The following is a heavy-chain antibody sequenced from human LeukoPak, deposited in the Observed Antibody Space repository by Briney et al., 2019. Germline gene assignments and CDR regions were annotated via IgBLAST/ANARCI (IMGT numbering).Heavy chain of an antibody. CDR3: ARERAPNEDIVVVPAAIDYYYYGMDV. J-gene: IGHJ6*02. CDR2: ISAYNGNT. D-gene: IGHD2-2*02. V-gene: IGHV1-18*01. Sequence: APVKVSCKASGYTFTSYGISWVRQAPGQGLEWMGWISAYNGNTNYAQKLQGRVTMTTDTSTSTAYMELRSLRSDDTAVYYCARERAPNEDIVVVPAAIDYYYYGMDVWGQGTTVTVSS. CDR1: GYTFTSYG.